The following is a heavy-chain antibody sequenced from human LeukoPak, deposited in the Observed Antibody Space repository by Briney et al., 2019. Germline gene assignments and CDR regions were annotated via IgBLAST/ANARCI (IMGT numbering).Heavy chain of an antibody. D-gene: IGHD6-13*01. J-gene: IGHJ4*02. CDR2: INAGSGNT. CDR1: GYTFTSYA. V-gene: IGHV1-3*01. Sequence: ASVKVSCKASGYTFTSYAMHWVRQAPGQRLEWMGWINAGSGNTKYSQKFQGRVTITRDTSASTAYMELSSLRSEDTAVYYCNLYSSSWYYFDYWGQGTLVTVSS. CDR3: NLYSSSWYYFDY.